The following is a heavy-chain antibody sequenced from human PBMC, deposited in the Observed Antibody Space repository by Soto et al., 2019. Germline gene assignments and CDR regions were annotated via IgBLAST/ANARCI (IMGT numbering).Heavy chain of an antibody. CDR3: ARDGGRHSGGIDY. CDR2: IIPIFGTA. Sequence: QVQLVQSGAEVKKPGSSVKVSCKASGGTFSSYSINWVRQAPGQGLEWMGEIIPIFGTANYAQKFQGRVTITADETTSTAYMVLSSLRSEDTATYYCARDGGRHSGGIDYWGQGTLVTVSS. J-gene: IGHJ4*02. V-gene: IGHV1-69*01. D-gene: IGHD1-26*01. CDR1: GGTFSSYS.